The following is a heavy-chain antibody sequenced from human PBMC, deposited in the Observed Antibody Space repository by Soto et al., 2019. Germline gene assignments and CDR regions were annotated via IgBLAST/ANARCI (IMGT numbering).Heavy chain of an antibody. Sequence: GESLKISCKGSGYSFTSYWIGWVRQMPGKGLEWMGIIYPGDSDTRYSPSFQGQVTISADKSISTAYLQWSSLKASDTAMYYCARHGSNGLEWSLDDAFDIWDQGTMVTVSS. D-gene: IGHD3-3*01. CDR1: GYSFTSYW. V-gene: IGHV5-51*01. CDR3: ARHGSNGLEWSLDDAFDI. CDR2: IYPGDSDT. J-gene: IGHJ3*02.